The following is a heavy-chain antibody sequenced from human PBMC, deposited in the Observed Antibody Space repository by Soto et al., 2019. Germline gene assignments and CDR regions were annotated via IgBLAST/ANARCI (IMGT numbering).Heavy chain of an antibody. Sequence: PSETLSLTCTVSGGSISSGGYYWSWIRQHPGKGLEWIGYIYYSGSTYYNPSLKSRVTISVDTSKNQFSLKLSSVTAADTAVYYCARGPTGAALQYYYYYGMDVWGQGTTVTVSS. V-gene: IGHV4-31*03. CDR2: IYYSGST. D-gene: IGHD6-25*01. CDR1: GGSISSGGYY. CDR3: ARGPTGAALQYYYYYGMDV. J-gene: IGHJ6*02.